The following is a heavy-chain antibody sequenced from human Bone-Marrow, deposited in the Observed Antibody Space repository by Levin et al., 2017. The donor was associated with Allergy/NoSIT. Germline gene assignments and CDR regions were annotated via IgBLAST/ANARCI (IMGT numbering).Heavy chain of an antibody. Sequence: GESLKISCVASGLTYSNYGMHWVRQAPGKGLEWMAFISYNGNNKHYADSVRGRFTISRDKFENTVYLQMSSLSGEDTAVYYCAKDPIGRDYGDYPYWYFDLWGRGTLVAVSS. CDR2: ISYNGNNK. V-gene: IGHV3-30*18. J-gene: IGHJ2*01. CDR1: GLTYSNYG. D-gene: IGHD4-17*01. CDR3: AKDPIGRDYGDYPYWYFDL.